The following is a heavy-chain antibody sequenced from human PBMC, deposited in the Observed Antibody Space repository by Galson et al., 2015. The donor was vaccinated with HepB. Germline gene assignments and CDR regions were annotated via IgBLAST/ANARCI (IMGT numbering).Heavy chain of an antibody. CDR2: IWYDGSNK. V-gene: IGHV3-33*01. D-gene: IGHD4-17*01. CDR1: GFTFSSYG. CDR3: ARAGNYGDYVAAFDI. J-gene: IGHJ3*02. Sequence: LRLSCAASGFTFSSYGMHWVRQAPGKGLEWVAVIWYDGSNKYYADSVKGRFTISRDNSKNTLYLQMNSLRAEDTAVYYCARAGNYGDYVAAFDIWGQGTMVTVSS.